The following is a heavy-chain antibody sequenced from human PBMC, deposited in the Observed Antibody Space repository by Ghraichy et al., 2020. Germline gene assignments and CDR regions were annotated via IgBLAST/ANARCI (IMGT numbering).Heavy chain of an antibody. V-gene: IGHV3-23*01. CDR1: GFTFSNYA. CDR3: AKDKWGKTNYYFDY. CDR2: INGNGSDT. J-gene: IGHJ4*02. D-gene: IGHD7-27*01. Sequence: GGSLRLSCAASGFTFSNYAMSWVRQAPGEGLEWVSTINGNGSDTYYADSVKGRFTISRDNSKNTLYLQMNSLSAEDTAVYYCAKDKWGKTNYYFDYWGQGTLVTVSS.